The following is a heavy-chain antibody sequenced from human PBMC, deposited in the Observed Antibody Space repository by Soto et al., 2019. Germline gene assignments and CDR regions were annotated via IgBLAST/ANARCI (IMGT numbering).Heavy chain of an antibody. Sequence: SETLSLTCTVSGDSIRSSSHYWAWNRQPPGKGLEWIGGFYYSGSPYYNPSLKSRVTLSVDTSKNHFYLNLNSVTAADTAVYFCARANYFESSGPFDYWGPGTLVTVSS. D-gene: IGHD3-22*01. J-gene: IGHJ4*02. V-gene: IGHV4-39*02. CDR2: FYYSGSP. CDR1: GDSIRSSSHY. CDR3: ARANYFESSGPFDY.